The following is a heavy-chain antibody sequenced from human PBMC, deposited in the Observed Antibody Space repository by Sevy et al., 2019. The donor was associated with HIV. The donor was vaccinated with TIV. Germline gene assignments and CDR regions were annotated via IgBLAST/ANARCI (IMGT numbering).Heavy chain of an antibody. Sequence: GGSLRLSCAVSGFNFNIYSMSWVRQAPGKGLEWVSTLSFGCGKINYADSVKGRFIISRDDSKNTLYLQMNSLRAKDTAVYFCAREGCTRPHDYWGQGTLVTVSS. CDR3: AREGCTRPHDY. CDR1: GFNFNIYS. V-gene: IGHV3-23*01. J-gene: IGHJ4*02. D-gene: IGHD2-8*01. CDR2: LSFGCGKI.